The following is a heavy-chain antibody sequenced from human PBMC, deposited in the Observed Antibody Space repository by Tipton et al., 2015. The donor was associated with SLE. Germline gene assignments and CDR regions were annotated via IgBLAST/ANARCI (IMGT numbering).Heavy chain of an antibody. Sequence: TLSLTCTVSGGSISSHYWSWIRQPPGKGLEWIGYIYYSGSTNYYPPLKSRVTISVDTSKNQFSLRLSSVTAADTAVYYCARDDGDYTVDYWGQGTLVTVSS. CDR3: ARDDGDYTVDY. CDR1: GGSISSHY. J-gene: IGHJ4*02. D-gene: IGHD4-17*01. CDR2: IYYSGST. V-gene: IGHV4-59*11.